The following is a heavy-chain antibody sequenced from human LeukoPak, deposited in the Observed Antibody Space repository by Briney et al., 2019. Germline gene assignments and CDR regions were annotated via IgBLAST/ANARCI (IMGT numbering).Heavy chain of an antibody. J-gene: IGHJ3*02. CDR3: ARMPGSSNYDGRGKDAFDI. CDR2: INDDGSST. D-gene: IGHD3-22*01. CDR1: GFTFSRYW. V-gene: IGHV3-74*01. Sequence: GGSLRLSCAASGFTFSRYWMHRVRQAPGKGLVWVSRINDDGSSTTCSDSVRGRFTISRDNAKSTLYLQMNGLTAEDTAVYYCARMPGSSNYDGRGKDAFDIWGQGTMVTVSS.